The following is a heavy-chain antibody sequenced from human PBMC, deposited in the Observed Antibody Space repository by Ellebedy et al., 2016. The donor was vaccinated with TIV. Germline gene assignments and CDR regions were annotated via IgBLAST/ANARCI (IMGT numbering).Heavy chain of an antibody. J-gene: IGHJ4*02. D-gene: IGHD6-19*01. V-gene: IGHV1-18*01. CDR2: INTYSGNT. CDR1: GYTFTSYF. Sequence: ASVKVSCXASGYTFTSYFISWVRRAPGHGLEWMGWINTYSGNTNYAQKLQGRVTMTTDTSTTTAYMELRSLISDDTAVYYCARVDSSGWYSVDRIDYWGQGTLVTVSS. CDR3: ARVDSSGWYSVDRIDY.